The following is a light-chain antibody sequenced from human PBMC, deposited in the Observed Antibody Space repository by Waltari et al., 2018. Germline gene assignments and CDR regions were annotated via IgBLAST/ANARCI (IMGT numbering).Light chain of an antibody. CDR3: QSADSSGTYYV. V-gene: IGLV3-25*03. J-gene: IGLJ1*01. CDR2: KDE. CDR1: ALPTEY. Sequence: SYELTQSPSQSVSPGQTATITCSGDALPTEYVYWYQTKPGQAPELIIYKDEERPPGIPERFSCSSSGTTATLTISGVQTEDEADYYCQSADSSGTYYVFAAGTKVTVL.